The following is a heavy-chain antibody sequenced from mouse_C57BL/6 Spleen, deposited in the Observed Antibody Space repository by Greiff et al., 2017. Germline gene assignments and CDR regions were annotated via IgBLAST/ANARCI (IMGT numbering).Heavy chain of an antibody. CDR1: GYAFSSYW. V-gene: IGHV1-80*01. Sequence: VKLVESGAELVKPGASVKISCKASGYAFSSYWMNWVKQRPGKGLEWIGEIYPGDGATNYNGKFKGKATLTADKSSSTAYMQLSSLTSEDSAVYFCARGRSNYAWFAYWGQGTLVTVSA. J-gene: IGHJ3*01. CDR2: IYPGDGAT. D-gene: IGHD2-5*01. CDR3: ARGRSNYAWFAY.